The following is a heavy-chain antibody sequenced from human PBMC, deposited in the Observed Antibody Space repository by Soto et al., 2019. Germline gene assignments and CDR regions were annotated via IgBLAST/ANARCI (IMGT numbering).Heavy chain of an antibody. CDR3: ASAHYGDYGYGMDV. D-gene: IGHD4-17*01. J-gene: IGHJ6*02. V-gene: IGHV4-30-2*01. CDR2: IYESGST. CDR1: GGSISSGGYS. Sequence: QLQLQESGSGLVKPSQTLSLTCAVSGGSISSGGYSWSWIRQPPGKGLEWIGYIYESGSTYYNPSLKSRVTISVDRSKNQFSLKLSSVTAADTAVYYCASAHYGDYGYGMDVWGQGTTVTVSS.